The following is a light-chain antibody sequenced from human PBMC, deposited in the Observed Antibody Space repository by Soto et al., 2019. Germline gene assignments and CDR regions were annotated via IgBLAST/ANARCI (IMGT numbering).Light chain of an antibody. V-gene: IGKV3-20*01. Sequence: IVMTQSPVTQSVYPGERATLSCRASQSVSSNLAWYQQKPGQAPSLLIYGAFTRATGIPARFSGTGSGTDFTLTISRLEPEDFAMYYCLHHGSSLWTFGQGTKVDIK. CDR2: GAF. CDR1: QSVSSN. J-gene: IGKJ1*01. CDR3: LHHGSSLWT.